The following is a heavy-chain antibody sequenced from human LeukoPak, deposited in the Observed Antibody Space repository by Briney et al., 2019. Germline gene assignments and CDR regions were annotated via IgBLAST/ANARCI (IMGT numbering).Heavy chain of an antibody. J-gene: IGHJ4*02. D-gene: IGHD1-14*01. CDR1: GFTFSSYE. Sequence: GGSLRLSCAASGFTFSSYEMNWVRQAPGKGLEWVSYISSSGSTKYYADSVKGRFTISRDNSKNTLYLQMNSLRAEDTAVYYCSVSWLAGGIFDYWGQGTLVTVSS. CDR3: SVSWLAGGIFDY. V-gene: IGHV3-48*03. CDR2: ISSSGSTK.